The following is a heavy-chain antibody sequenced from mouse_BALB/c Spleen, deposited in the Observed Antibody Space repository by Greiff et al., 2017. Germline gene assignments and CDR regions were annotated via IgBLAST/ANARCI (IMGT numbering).Heavy chain of an antibody. CDR3: TIRTTASLFDY. CDR2: INPSNGGT. D-gene: IGHD1-2*01. CDR1: GYAFSSYW. V-gene: IGHV1S16*01. J-gene: IGHJ2*01. Sequence: QVQLKQSGAELVRPGSSVKISCKASGYAFSSYWMHWVKLRPGQGFEWIGEINPSNGGTNYNEKFKRKATLTVDKSSSTAYMQLSSLTSEDSAVYYCTIRTTASLFDYWGQGTTLTVSS.